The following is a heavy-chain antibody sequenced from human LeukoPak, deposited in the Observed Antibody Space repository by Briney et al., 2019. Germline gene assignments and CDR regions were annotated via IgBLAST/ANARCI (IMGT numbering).Heavy chain of an antibody. CDR3: AKDQVSGWYGLDY. Sequence: PGGSLRLSCAASGFTFSSYGMHWVRQAPGKGLEWVAVISYDGSNKYYADSVKGRFTISRDNSKNTLYLQMNSLRAEDTAVYYCAKDQVSGWYGLDYWGQGTLVTVSS. V-gene: IGHV3-30*18. CDR2: ISYDGSNK. D-gene: IGHD6-19*01. CDR1: GFTFSSYG. J-gene: IGHJ4*02.